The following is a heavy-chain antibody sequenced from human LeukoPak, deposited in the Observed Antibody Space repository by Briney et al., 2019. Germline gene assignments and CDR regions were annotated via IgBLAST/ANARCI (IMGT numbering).Heavy chain of an antibody. V-gene: IGHV4-34*01. CDR3: ARRPLREGAFDI. CDR1: GGSFSGYY. J-gene: IGHJ3*02. D-gene: IGHD5-12*01. CDR2: INHSGST. Sequence: SETLSLTCAVYGGSFSGYYWSWIRQPPGKGLEWIGEINHSGSTNYNPSLKSRVAISVDTSKNQFSLKLSSVTAADTAVYYCARRPLREGAFDIWGQGTMVTVSS.